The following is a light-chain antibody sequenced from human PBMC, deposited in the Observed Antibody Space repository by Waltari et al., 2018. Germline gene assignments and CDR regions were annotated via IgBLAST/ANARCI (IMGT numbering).Light chain of an antibody. V-gene: IGKV3-20*01. CDR3: QQYGSSPS. Sequence: EIVLTQSPGTLSLSPRERATLSCRASQSVSSNYLAWYQQKPGQAPRILIYDASGRATGIPDRFSGSGSGTDFTLTISRLEPEDFAVYYCQQYGSSPSFGQGTKLEIK. CDR1: QSVSSNY. J-gene: IGKJ2*01. CDR2: DAS.